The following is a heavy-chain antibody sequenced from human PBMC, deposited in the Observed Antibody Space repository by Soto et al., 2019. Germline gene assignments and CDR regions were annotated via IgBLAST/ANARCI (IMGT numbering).Heavy chain of an antibody. CDR2: IYYSGST. J-gene: IGHJ4*02. CDR1: GGSISSSSYY. D-gene: IGHD6-13*01. V-gene: IGHV4-39*01. CDR3: ARHIGSSWYRNFAY. Sequence: SETLSLTCTVSGGSISSSSYYWGWIRQPPGKGLEWIGSIYYSGSTYYNPSLKSRVTISVDTSKNQFSLKLSSVTAADTAVYSCARHIGSSWYRNFAYWGQGTLATVSS.